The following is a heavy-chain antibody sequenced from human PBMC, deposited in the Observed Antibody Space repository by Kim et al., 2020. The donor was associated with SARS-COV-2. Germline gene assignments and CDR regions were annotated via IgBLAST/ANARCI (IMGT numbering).Heavy chain of an antibody. D-gene: IGHD1-1*01. Sequence: ASVKVSCKASGYTFSDYGFSWVRQAPGQGLEWMAWISAHNGNTNFAQNFLGRVTMTTETSTRTAYMELRSLRSDDTAIYYCVRDRGAIGTSLGVLYWGQG. V-gene: IGHV1-18*01. CDR1: GYTFSDYG. CDR3: VRDRGAIGTSLGVLY. J-gene: IGHJ4*02. CDR2: ISAHNGNT.